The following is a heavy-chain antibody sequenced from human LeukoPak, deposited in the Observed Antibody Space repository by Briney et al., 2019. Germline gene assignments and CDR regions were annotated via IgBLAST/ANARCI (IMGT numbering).Heavy chain of an antibody. CDR1: GGSFSGYY. V-gene: IGHV4-34*01. J-gene: IGHJ4*02. D-gene: IGHD3-16*01. CDR2: INHSGST. CDR3: ARAGGFFSPFGY. Sequence: SETLSLTCAVYGGSFSGYYWSWIRQPPGKGLEWIGEINHSGSTNYNPSLKSRVTISVDTSKNQFSLKLSSVTAADTAVYYCARAGGFFSPFGYWGQGTLVTVSS.